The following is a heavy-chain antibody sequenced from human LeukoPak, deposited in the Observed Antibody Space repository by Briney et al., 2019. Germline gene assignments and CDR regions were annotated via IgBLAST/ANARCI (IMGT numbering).Heavy chain of an antibody. CDR2: ISGDGGST. J-gene: IGHJ5*02. D-gene: IGHD6-6*01. CDR1: GFTFDDYA. V-gene: IGHV3-43*02. Sequence: GGSLRLSCAASGFTFDDYAMHWVRQAPGKGLEWVSLISGDGGSTYYADSVKGRFTISRDNSKNSLYLQMNSLRTEDTALYYCAKEYTYSSSSWFDPWGQGTLVTVSS. CDR3: AKEYTYSSSSWFDP.